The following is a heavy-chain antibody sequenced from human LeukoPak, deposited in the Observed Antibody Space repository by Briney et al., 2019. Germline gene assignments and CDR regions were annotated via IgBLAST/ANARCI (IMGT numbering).Heavy chain of an antibody. CDR2: ISSAGTTK. CDR1: GSTFSSYE. CDR3: ARDYWFDP. J-gene: IGHJ5*02. V-gene: IGHV3-48*03. Sequence: GGSLRLSCAASGSTFSSYEMNWVRQAPGKGLEWISYISSAGTTKIYADSVKGRFTISRDNAKNSLYLQMNSLRAEDTAVYYCARDYWFDPWGHGTLVTVSS.